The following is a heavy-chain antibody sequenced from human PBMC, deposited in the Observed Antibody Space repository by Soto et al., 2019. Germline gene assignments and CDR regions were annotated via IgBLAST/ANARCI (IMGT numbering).Heavy chain of an antibody. CDR2: ISWDSGRI. V-gene: IGHV3-9*01. Sequence: EMQLVESGGGLVQPGRSLRLSCAASGFTFDDYAMYWVRQGPGKGLEWVSGISWDSGRIGYADSVKGRFTISRDNAKNCLYLQMNSLRPEDTGLSYCAKARLWGGDGYNSYYYTAMDVWGQGTTVTVSS. J-gene: IGHJ6*02. CDR1: GFTFDDYA. D-gene: IGHD3-16*01. CDR3: AKARLWGGDGYNSYYYTAMDV.